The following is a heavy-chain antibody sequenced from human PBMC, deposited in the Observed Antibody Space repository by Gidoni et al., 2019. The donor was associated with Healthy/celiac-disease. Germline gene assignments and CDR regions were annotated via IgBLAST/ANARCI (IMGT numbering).Heavy chain of an antibody. CDR3: ARIYGDYGRNGHGY. D-gene: IGHD4-17*01. V-gene: IGHV3-48*04. J-gene: IGHJ4*02. CDR2: ISSSSSTI. CDR1: GFPFSSYS. Sequence: EVQLVESGGGLVQPGGSLRLSCAASGFPFSSYSMNWVRQAPGKGLEWVAYISSSSSTIYYADSVKGRFTISRDNAKNSLYLQMNSLRAEDTAVYYCARIYGDYGRNGHGYWGQGTLVTVSS.